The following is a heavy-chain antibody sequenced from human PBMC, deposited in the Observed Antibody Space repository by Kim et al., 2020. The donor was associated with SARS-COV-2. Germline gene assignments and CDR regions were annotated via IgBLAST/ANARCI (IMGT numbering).Heavy chain of an antibody. D-gene: IGHD1-26*01. V-gene: IGHV4-59*01. Sequence: PSPKSRVTISVDTSKNQFSLKLSSVTAADTAVYYCARRGELLTKADAFDIWGQGTMVTVSS. J-gene: IGHJ3*02. CDR3: ARRGELLTKADAFDI.